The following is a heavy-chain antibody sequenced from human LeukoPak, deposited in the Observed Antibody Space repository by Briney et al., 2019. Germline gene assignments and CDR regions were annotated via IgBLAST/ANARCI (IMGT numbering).Heavy chain of an antibody. D-gene: IGHD4-17*01. Sequence: GGSLRLSCAASGFTFSAYAMSWVRQAPGKGLEWVSAISGGGGSTYYADSVKGRFTISRDDSKNTLYLQMNSLRAEDTAVYYCAKNYSGDGDLLFDYWGQGTLVTVSS. CDR1: GFTFSAYA. CDR3: AKNYSGDGDLLFDY. V-gene: IGHV3-23*01. CDR2: ISGGGGST. J-gene: IGHJ4*02.